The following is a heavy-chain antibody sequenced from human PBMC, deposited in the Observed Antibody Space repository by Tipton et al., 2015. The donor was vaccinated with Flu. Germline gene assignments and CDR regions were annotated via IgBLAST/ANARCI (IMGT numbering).Heavy chain of an antibody. V-gene: IGHV3-48*03. CDR2: ISSSGNTI. D-gene: IGHD3-9*01. Sequence: SLRLSCAASGFTFSSYEMNWARQASGKGLEWVSYISSSGNTISYADSVRGRFTISRDNTKKSLYLQLNSLRAEDTAIYYCATLTGDDFWGQGILVTVSS. J-gene: IGHJ4*02. CDR3: ATLTGDDF. CDR1: GFTFSSYE.